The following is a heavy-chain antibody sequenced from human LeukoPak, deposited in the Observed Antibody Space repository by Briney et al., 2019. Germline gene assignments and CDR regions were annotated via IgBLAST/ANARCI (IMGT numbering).Heavy chain of an antibody. CDR1: GFTFSSYA. CDR2: ISADGDVT. D-gene: IGHD3-10*01. J-gene: IGHJ4*02. Sequence: PGGSRRLSCVASGFTFSSYAMSWVRPAPGKGLAWVSAISADGDVTYYTDSAKGQFTISRDNSTKTIYLQMNNLRAEDTAIYYCAKDHLGIWFADLPRLFFDCWGQGTLVSVCS. V-gene: IGHV3-23*01. CDR3: AKDHLGIWFADLPRLFFDC.